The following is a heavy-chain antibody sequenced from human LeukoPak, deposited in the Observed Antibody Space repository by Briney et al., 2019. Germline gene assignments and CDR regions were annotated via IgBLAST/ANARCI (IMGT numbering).Heavy chain of an antibody. Sequence: GGSLRLSCAASGFIVSNTYMTWVRQAPGKGLEWVSVIQNDGYTYYADSVKGRCTISRDNSKNMLFLRMNSLRVADTAVYFCASLARDYWGQGTLVSVSS. J-gene: IGHJ4*02. CDR2: IQNDGYT. V-gene: IGHV3-53*01. D-gene: IGHD3-3*02. CDR3: ASLARDY. CDR1: GFIVSNTY.